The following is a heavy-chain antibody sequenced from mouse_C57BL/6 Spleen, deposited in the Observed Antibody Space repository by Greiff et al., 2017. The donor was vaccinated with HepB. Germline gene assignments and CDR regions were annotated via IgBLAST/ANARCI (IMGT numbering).Heavy chain of an antibody. J-gene: IGHJ1*03. CDR2: IYPGDGDT. Sequence: QVQLQQSGAELVKPGASVKISCKASGYAFSSYWMNWVKQRPGKGLEWIGQIYPGDGDTNYNGKFKGKATLTADKSSSTAYMQISSLTSEDSAVYFCAPSFYGSSYGWYFDVWGTGTTVTVSS. CDR1: GYAFSSYW. CDR3: APSFYGSSYGWYFDV. D-gene: IGHD1-1*01. V-gene: IGHV1-80*01.